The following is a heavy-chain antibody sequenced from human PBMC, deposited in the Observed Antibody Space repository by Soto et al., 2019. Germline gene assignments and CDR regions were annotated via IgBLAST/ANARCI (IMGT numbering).Heavy chain of an antibody. D-gene: IGHD3-16*01. V-gene: IGHV3-15*07. CDR1: SFTFNGAW. Sequence: PGGSLTLSCTSFSFTFNGAWMNSDRLAPGQGLEWVGRVKSKVDGGSIDYAAPVRGRFTISRVDSRSTVDLQMNSLSAEDSAMYYCSADLPDWGAYAFDYWGQGALVTVSS. CDR3: SADLPDWGAYAFDY. CDR2: VKSKVDGGSI. J-gene: IGHJ4*02.